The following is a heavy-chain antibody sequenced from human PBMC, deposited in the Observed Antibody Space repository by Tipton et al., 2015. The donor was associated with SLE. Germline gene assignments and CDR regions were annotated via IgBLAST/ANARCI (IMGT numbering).Heavy chain of an antibody. Sequence: TLSLTCSVYGESFSGYYWSWIRQPPGKGLEWIGEINHSGSTNYNPSLKSRVTISVDTSKNQFSLKLSSVTAADTAVYYCARGRHSPMVRGGSLDYWGQGTLVTVAS. V-gene: IGHV4-34*01. CDR2: INHSGST. J-gene: IGHJ4*02. D-gene: IGHD3-10*01. CDR1: GESFSGYY. CDR3: ARGRHSPMVRGGSLDY.